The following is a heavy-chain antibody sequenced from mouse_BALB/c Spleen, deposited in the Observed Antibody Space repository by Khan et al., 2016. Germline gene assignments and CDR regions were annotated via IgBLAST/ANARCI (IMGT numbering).Heavy chain of an antibody. V-gene: IGHV1-7*01. Sequence: QVQLQQSGAELAKPGASVKMSCKASGYTFTSYWMHWVKQRPGQGLEWIGYINPSTGYTEYNQKFKDKATLTADKSSSTAYMQLSSLTSEDSAVYSCASRTVYYFDYWGQGTTLTVSS. CDR2: INPSTGYT. J-gene: IGHJ2*01. D-gene: IGHD4-1*01. CDR1: GYTFTSYW. CDR3: ASRTVYYFDY.